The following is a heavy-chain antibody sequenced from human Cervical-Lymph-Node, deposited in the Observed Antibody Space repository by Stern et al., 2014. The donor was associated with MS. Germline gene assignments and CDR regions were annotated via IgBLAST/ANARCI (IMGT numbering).Heavy chain of an antibody. CDR2: INTNTGYP. J-gene: IGHJ4*02. V-gene: IGHV7-4-1*02. CDR3: ARKFRLSEWALDY. D-gene: IGHD3-3*01. Sequence: MQLVESGSELERPGASVKVSCKASGYTFTSYAINWVRQAPGQGPEWMGWINTNTGYPTYAQGFTGRFVFSLDTSVSTAYLQISSLKAEDTAVYYCARKFRLSEWALDYWGQGTLVTVSS. CDR1: GYTFTSYA.